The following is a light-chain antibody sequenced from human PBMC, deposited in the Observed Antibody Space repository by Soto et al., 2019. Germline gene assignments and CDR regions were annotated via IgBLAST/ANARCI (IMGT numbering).Light chain of an antibody. CDR1: QSISNN. J-gene: IGKJ2*01. CDR2: DAS. Sequence: EIVMTQSPATLSVSPGERVTLSCRASQSISNNLAWYQYKPGRAPRVLIYDASTRATGVPVRFSGSGSGTEFTLTISSLQSDDFAVYYCQQYNNWPPKHTFGQGTKLEIK. V-gene: IGKV3-15*01. CDR3: QQYNNWPPKHT.